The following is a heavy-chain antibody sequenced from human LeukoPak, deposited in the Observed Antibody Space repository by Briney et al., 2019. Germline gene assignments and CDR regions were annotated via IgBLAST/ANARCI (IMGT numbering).Heavy chain of an antibody. V-gene: IGHV3-30*04. CDR3: ARDRSYYGSGSFDP. J-gene: IGHJ5*02. CDR1: GFTFSSYA. Sequence: PGGSLRLSCAASGFTFSSYAMHWVRQAPGKGLEWVAVISYDGSNKYYADSVKGRFTISRDNSKNTLYLQMNSLRAEDTAVYYCARDRSYYGSGSFDPWGQGTLVTVSS. CDR2: ISYDGSNK. D-gene: IGHD3-10*01.